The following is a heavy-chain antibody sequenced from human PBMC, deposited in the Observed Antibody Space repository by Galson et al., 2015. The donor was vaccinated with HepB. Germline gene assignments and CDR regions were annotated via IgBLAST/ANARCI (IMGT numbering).Heavy chain of an antibody. Sequence: SETLSLTCTVSGGSISSTSYYWGWIRQPPGKGLEWIGTVYYSGTTFYNPSLRSRVTISIDTSKNRVSLKLTSVTAADTAVYYCARRGVFGVVITDDSWGQGTLVTVSS. CDR1: GGSISSTSYY. J-gene: IGHJ4*02. V-gene: IGHV4-39*01. CDR2: VYYSGTT. CDR3: ARRGVFGVVITDDS. D-gene: IGHD3-3*01.